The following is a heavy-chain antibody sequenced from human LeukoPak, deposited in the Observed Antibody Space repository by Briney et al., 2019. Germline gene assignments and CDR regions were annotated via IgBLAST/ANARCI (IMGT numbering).Heavy chain of an antibody. CDR2: ISAYNGNT. V-gene: IGHV1-18*01. Sequence: ASVKVSCKASGYTFTSYGISWVRQAPGQGLEWMGWISAYNGNTNYAQKLQGRVTMTTDTSTSTAYMELRSLRSDDTAVYYCAREVLEKWLVLYYYGMAVWGQGTTVTVSS. J-gene: IGHJ6*02. CDR1: GYTFTSYG. CDR3: AREVLEKWLVLYYYGMAV. D-gene: IGHD6-19*01.